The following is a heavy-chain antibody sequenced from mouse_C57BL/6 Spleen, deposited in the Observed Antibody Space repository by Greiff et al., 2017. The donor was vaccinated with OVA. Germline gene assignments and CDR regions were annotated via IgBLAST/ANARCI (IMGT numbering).Heavy chain of an antibody. J-gene: IGHJ1*03. Sequence: QVQLQQPGAELVKPGASVKLSCKASGYTFTSYWMHWVKQRPGRGLEWIGRIDPNSGGTKYNEKFKSKATLTVDKPSSTAYMQLSSLTSEDSAVYYWARARGYGSSYAWYFDVWGTGTTVTVSS. CDR2: IDPNSGGT. CDR3: ARARGYGSSYAWYFDV. D-gene: IGHD1-1*01. V-gene: IGHV1-72*01. CDR1: GYTFTSYW.